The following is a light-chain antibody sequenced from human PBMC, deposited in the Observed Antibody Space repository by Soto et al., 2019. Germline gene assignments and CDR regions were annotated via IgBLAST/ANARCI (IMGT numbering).Light chain of an antibody. CDR2: EVY. CDR3: FSYTRTTTYV. J-gene: IGLJ1*01. Sequence: QSALAQPASVSGSPGQSVTISCPGTSSDVGAYNYVSWYQQYPGKAPKLLIYEVYNRPSGVSNRFSGSKSGNTASLTISGLQAEDEADYYCFSYTRTTTYVFGTGTKLTVL. CDR1: SSDVGAYNY. V-gene: IGLV2-14*01.